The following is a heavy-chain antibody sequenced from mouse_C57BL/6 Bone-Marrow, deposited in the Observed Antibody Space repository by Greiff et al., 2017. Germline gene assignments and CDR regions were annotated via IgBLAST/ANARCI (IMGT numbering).Heavy chain of an antibody. V-gene: IGHV1-61*01. CDR2: IYPSDSET. CDR1: GYTFTSYW. CDR3: ARRDYGYEGFAY. J-gene: IGHJ3*01. D-gene: IGHD2-2*01. Sequence: VQLQQPGAELVRPGSSVKLSCKASGYTFTSYWMDWVKQRPGQGLEWIGNIYPSDSETHYNQKFKDKATLTVDKSSSTAYMQLSSLTSEDSAVYYCARRDYGYEGFAYWGQGTLVTVSA.